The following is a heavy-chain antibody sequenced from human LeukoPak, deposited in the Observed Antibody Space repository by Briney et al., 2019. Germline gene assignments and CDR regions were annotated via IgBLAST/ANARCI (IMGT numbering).Heavy chain of an antibody. J-gene: IGHJ4*02. CDR2: ISSSGGIT. Sequence: GGSLRLSCAASGCTCSGYSMSWVRQAPGQGLEWVSYISSSGGITYYAHSVRGRFTISRDNAKNSLYLQMKSLSDEERSVYCCAMFVRYSSVVCDYWGRGTLVSVSS. V-gene: IGHV3-48*02. CDR1: GCTCSGYS. D-gene: IGHD6-19*01. CDR3: AMFVRYSSVVCDY.